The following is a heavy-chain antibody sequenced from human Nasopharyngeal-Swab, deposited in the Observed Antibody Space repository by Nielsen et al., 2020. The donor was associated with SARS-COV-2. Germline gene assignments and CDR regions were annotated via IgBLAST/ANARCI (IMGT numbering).Heavy chain of an antibody. CDR1: GFTFSNYR. J-gene: IGHJ4*02. D-gene: IGHD2/OR15-2a*01. V-gene: IGHV3-74*01. CDR3: ARGRGSSTSMIGY. Sequence: GGSLRLSCAASGFTFSNYRMHWVRQAPGKGLVWVARIHGEGSSLNYADFVKGRFTISTDKAKSTLYLEMNSLRAEDTAVYYCARGRGSSTSMIGYWGQGTLVTVSS. CDR2: IHGEGSSL.